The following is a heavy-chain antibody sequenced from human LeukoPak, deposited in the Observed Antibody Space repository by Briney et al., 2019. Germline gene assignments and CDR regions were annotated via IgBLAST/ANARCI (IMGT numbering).Heavy chain of an antibody. Sequence: PGGSLRLSCAASGFTFSAYTMNWVRQAPGKGLEWVSAVSSNSAYIYYADSLRGRLTTSRDNAKSLLYLQINSLRADDTAVYYCAREGGRRRASNFDWFDPWGQGTLVTVSS. D-gene: IGHD3-16*01. J-gene: IGHJ5*02. CDR3: AREGGRRRASNFDWFDP. CDR2: VSSNSAYI. V-gene: IGHV3-21*06. CDR1: GFTFSAYT.